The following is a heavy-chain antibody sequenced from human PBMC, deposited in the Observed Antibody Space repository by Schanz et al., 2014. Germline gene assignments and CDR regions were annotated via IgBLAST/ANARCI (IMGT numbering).Heavy chain of an antibody. V-gene: IGHV3-15*01. D-gene: IGHD5-18*01. CDR1: GFTSSNAW. CDR2: IKTKTDGATT. Sequence: EVQLVESGGGLVKPGGSLRLSCAASGFTSSNAWMSWVRQAPGKGLEWVGRIKTKTDGATTDYAAPVKGRFTISRDDSTNTLYLQMNRLKTEDTAVYYCTTGGRRGYSHYFYGMDVWGQGTTVTVSS. J-gene: IGHJ6*02. CDR3: TTGGRRGYSHYFYGMDV.